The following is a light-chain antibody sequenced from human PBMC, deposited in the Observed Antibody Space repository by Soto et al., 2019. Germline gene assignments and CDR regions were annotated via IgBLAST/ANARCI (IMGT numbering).Light chain of an antibody. V-gene: IGLV3-21*02. CDR3: QVWNGRSFQCV. Sequence: SYELTQPPSVSVAPGQTASIACGGDSIGTKSVNWYQQRPGQAPVVVVYDDSDRPTGIPERFSGSNSGNTATLTISRVEAGDEADYYCQVWNGRSFQCVFGPGTKVTVL. CDR1: SIGTKS. CDR2: DDS. J-gene: IGLJ1*01.